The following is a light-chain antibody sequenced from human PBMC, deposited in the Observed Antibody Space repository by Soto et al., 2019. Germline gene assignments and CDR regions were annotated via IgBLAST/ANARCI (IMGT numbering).Light chain of an antibody. J-gene: IGLJ1*01. Sequence: QSALTQPASVSGSPGQSITISCTGTSSDVGGYNYVSWSQQHPGKAPQLMIYEVSNRPSGVSNRFSGSKSGNTASLTISGLQAEYEADYYCSSYTSSSTYVFGTGTKLTVL. CDR1: SSDVGGYNY. V-gene: IGLV2-14*01. CDR3: SSYTSSSTYV. CDR2: EVS.